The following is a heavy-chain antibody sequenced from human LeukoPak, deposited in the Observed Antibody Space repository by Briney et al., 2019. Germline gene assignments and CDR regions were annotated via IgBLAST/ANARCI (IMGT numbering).Heavy chain of an antibody. CDR1: GYPFTNYG. V-gene: IGHV1-18*01. CDR2: ISGYNGNT. J-gene: IGHJ4*02. CDR3: ATVPYSSGWYSSFDY. D-gene: IGHD6-19*01. Sequence: ASVKVSCKTSGYPFTNYGITWIRQAPGQGLEWMGWISGYNGNTNYAQKLQGRVTLTTDTSTSTAYMDLRSLRSDDTAVYYCATVPYSSGWYSSFDYWGQGTLVTVSS.